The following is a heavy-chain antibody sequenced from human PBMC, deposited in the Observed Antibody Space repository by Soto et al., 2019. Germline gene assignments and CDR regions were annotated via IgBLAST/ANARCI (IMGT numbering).Heavy chain of an antibody. J-gene: IGHJ4*02. CDR3: ARGEPYREFGY. Sequence: QVQLQQWGAGLLKASETLSLTCAVHGGSFSGYYWSWIRQPPGKGLEWIGEINHSGSTNYNASLKSRVTISVDTSNSHVCLKLSSVTAADTAVYACARGEPYREFGYWGQGTLVTVSS. CDR2: INHSGST. V-gene: IGHV4-34*02. CDR1: GGSFSGYY. D-gene: IGHD3-16*01.